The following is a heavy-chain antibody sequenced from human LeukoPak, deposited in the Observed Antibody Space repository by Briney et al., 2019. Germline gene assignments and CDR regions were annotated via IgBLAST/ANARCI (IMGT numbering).Heavy chain of an antibody. CDR1: GGTFSSYA. V-gene: IGHV1-69*13. J-gene: IGHJ4*02. Sequence: SVKVSCKASGGTFSSYAISWVRQAPGQGLEWMGGIIPIFGTANYAQKFQGRVTITADESTSTAYMELSSLRSEDAAVYYCASRPGTTVTTVRDYWGQGTLVTVSS. CDR2: IIPIFGTA. CDR3: ASRPGTTVTTVRDY. D-gene: IGHD4-17*01.